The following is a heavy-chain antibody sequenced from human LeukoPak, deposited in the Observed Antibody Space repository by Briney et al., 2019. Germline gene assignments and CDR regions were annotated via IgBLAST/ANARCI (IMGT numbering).Heavy chain of an antibody. Sequence: PGGSLRLSCAASGFTFSSIWMTWARQAPGKGLEWVANIKEDGSEKYYVDSVKGRFTISRDNAKNSLYLQMNSLRAEDTAVYYCVREGSSWGYYFDYWGQGTLVTVSS. J-gene: IGHJ4*02. CDR3: VREGSSWGYYFDY. V-gene: IGHV3-7*03. CDR1: GFTFSSIW. CDR2: IKEDGSEK. D-gene: IGHD6-13*01.